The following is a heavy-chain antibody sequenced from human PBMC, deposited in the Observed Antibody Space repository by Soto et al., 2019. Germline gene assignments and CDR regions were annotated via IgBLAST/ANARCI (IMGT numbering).Heavy chain of an antibody. V-gene: IGHV1-69*13. CDR1: GGTFSSYA. CDR2: IIPIFGTA. D-gene: IGHD1-1*01. J-gene: IGHJ4*02. Sequence: ASVKVSCKASGGTFSSYAISWVRQAPGQGLEWMGGIIPIFGTANYAQKFQGRVTITADESTSTAYMELSSLRSEDTAVYYCAREQGLERYSQFDYWGQGTLVTVSS. CDR3: AREQGLERYSQFDY.